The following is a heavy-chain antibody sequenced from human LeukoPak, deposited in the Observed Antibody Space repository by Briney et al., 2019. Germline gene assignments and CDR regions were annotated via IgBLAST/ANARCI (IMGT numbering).Heavy chain of an antibody. V-gene: IGHV1-3*01. Sequence: HRAPVKVSCKASGYTFTSYAMHWVRQAPGQRLEWMGWINAGNGNTKYSQKFQGRVTITRDTSASTAYMELSSLRSEDTAVYYCARDTYVWGSYRPLGYWGQGTLVTVSS. D-gene: IGHD3-16*02. J-gene: IGHJ4*02. CDR2: INAGNGNT. CDR3: ARDTYVWGSYRPLGY. CDR1: GYTFTSYA.